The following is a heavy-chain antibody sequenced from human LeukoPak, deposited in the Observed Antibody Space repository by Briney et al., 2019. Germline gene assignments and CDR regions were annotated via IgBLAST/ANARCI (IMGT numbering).Heavy chain of an antibody. V-gene: IGHV3-23*01. CDR2: ISGSGGST. J-gene: IGHJ4*02. CDR1: GFTFSSYA. Sequence: PGASLRLSCAASGFTFSSYAISWVRQAPGKGLEWVSAISGSGGSTYYADSVKGRFTISRDNSKNTLYLQMNSLRAEDTAVYYCAKDIGVEMATITTGYWGQGTLVTVSS. D-gene: IGHD5-24*01. CDR3: AKDIGVEMATITTGY.